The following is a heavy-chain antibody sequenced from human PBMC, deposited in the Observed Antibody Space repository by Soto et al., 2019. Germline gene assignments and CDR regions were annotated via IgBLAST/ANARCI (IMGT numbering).Heavy chain of an antibody. CDR3: ARELQGLYYFDY. CDR1: EYTFTSYV. CDR2: INAGNGNT. D-gene: IGHD4-4*01. Sequence: SVKVSCMASEYTFTSYVMHWVRQAPGQSLEWMGWINAGNGNTKYSQKFQDRVTITRDTSASTAYMDLSSLRSEDTAVYYCARELQGLYYFDYWGQGTLVTVSS. V-gene: IGHV1-3*01. J-gene: IGHJ4*02.